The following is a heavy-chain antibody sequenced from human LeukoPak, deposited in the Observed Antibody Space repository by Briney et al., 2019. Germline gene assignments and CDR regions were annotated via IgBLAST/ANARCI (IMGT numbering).Heavy chain of an antibody. CDR3: AKHYMGSSYSHGLDC. CDR2: IYYSGTT. D-gene: IGHD3-10*01. V-gene: IGHV4-39*01. CDR1: GGSISSDNYY. Sequence: SETLSLTCTVSGGSISSDNYYWGWIRQPPGKGLEWIGSIYYSGTTYYNPSLKSRVTISVDTSKNQFSLKLSSVTAADTALYYCAKHYMGSSYSHGLDCWGQGTLVTVSS. J-gene: IGHJ4*02.